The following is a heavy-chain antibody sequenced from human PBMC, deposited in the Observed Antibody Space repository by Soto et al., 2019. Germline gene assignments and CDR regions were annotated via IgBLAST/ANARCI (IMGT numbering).Heavy chain of an antibody. J-gene: IGHJ3*02. CDR1: GYTFTSYD. D-gene: IGHD3-10*01. V-gene: IGHV1-8*01. Sequence: QVQLVQSGAEVKKHGASVKVSCKASGYTFTSYDINWVRQATVQGLEWMGWMNPNSGNTGYAQKLQGRGTMTRNTSISTAYMELSSLRSEDTAVYYCARGINSYDSVDDAFDIWGRGTIV. CDR3: ARGINSYDSVDDAFDI. CDR2: MNPNSGNT.